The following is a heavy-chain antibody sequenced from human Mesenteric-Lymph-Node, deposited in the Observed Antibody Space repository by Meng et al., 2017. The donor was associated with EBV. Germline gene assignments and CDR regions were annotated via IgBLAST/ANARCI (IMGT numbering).Heavy chain of an antibody. CDR1: GYTFNIYG. J-gene: IGHJ4*02. Sequence: QLVLSGAEVKRPGASVKVSCQASGYTFNIYGISWVRQAPGQGLEWMGWIGTYNGDTKYAQNLQGRLTITTDTSTSTVYMELRSLRSDDSALYYCARDDWVLDLRRPLDYWGQGTLVTVSS. D-gene: IGHD1-7*01. CDR2: IGTYNGDT. CDR3: ARDDWVLDLRRPLDY. V-gene: IGHV1-18*01.